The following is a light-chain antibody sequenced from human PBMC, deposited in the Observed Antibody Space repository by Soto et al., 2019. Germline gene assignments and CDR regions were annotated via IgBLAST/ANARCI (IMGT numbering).Light chain of an antibody. CDR2: DVS. CDR1: GSDVGGYNS. V-gene: IGLV2-8*01. J-gene: IGLJ1*01. Sequence: QSALTQPPSASGSPGQSVTISCTGTGSDVGGYNSVSWYQQHPGKAPKLMIYDVSKRPSGVPDRFSGSKSGNTASLTVSGLQAEDEADYYCSSYAGTHIVFGTGTKVTVL. CDR3: SSYAGTHIV.